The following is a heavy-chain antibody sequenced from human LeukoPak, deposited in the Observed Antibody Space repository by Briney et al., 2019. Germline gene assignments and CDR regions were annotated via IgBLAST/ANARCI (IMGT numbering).Heavy chain of an antibody. D-gene: IGHD3-10*01. J-gene: IGHJ5*02. Sequence: ASVKVSCKASGYTFTSYDINWVRQATGQGLEWMGWMNPNSGNTGYAQKFQGRVTITRNTSISTAYMELSSLRSEDTAVYSCARAPRITMVRGVIYGFDPWGQGPLVTVSS. V-gene: IGHV1-8*03. CDR1: GYTFTSYD. CDR3: ARAPRITMVRGVIYGFDP. CDR2: MNPNSGNT.